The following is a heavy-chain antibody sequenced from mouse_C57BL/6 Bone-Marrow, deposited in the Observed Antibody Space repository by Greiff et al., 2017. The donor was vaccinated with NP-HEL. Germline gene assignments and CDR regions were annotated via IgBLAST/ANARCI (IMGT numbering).Heavy chain of an antibody. Sequence: VQLQQPGAELVKPGASVKMSCKASGYTFTSYWITWVKQRPGQSLEWIGDIYPGSGSTNYNEKFKSKATLTVDTSSSTAYMQLSSLTSEDSAVYYCAKTGTWYFDVWGTGTTVTVSS. D-gene: IGHD4-1*01. CDR1: GYTFTSYW. CDR2: IYPGSGST. V-gene: IGHV1-55*01. CDR3: AKTGTWYFDV. J-gene: IGHJ1*03.